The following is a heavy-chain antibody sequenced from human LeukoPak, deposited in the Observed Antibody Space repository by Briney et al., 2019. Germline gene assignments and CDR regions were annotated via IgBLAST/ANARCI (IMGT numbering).Heavy chain of an antibody. CDR2: MNPNSGNT. V-gene: IGHV1-8*02. CDR1: GGTFSSYA. Sequence: ASVKVSCKASGGTFSSYAISWVRQAPGQGLEWMGWMNPNSGNTGYAQKFQGRVTMTRNTSISTAYMELSSLRSEDTAVYYCARGLGVAGRVDYWGQGTLVTVSS. J-gene: IGHJ4*02. D-gene: IGHD6-19*01. CDR3: ARGLGVAGRVDY.